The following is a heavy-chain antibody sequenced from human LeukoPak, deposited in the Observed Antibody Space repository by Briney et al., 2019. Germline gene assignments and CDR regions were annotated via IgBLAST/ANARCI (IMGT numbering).Heavy chain of an antibody. CDR3: STTYYYDSSEGY. V-gene: IGHV3-15*07. Sequence: NPGGSLRLSCAASGFTFSNAWMNWVRQAPGKGLEWAGRIKSKTDGGTTDYAAPVKGRFTISRDDSKNTLYLQMNSLKTEDTAVYYCSTTYYYDSSEGYWGQGTLVTVSS. CDR1: GFTFSNAW. CDR2: IKSKTDGGTT. D-gene: IGHD3-22*01. J-gene: IGHJ4*02.